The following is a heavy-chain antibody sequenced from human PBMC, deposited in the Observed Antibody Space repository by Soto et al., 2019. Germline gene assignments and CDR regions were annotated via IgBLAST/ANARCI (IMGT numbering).Heavy chain of an antibody. D-gene: IGHD3-3*01. V-gene: IGHV3-23*01. CDR1: GFTFSSYA. CDR3: AKDRPEYYDFWSGQFDP. J-gene: IGHJ5*02. CDR2: ISGSGGST. Sequence: GGSLRLSCAASGFTFSSYAMSWVRQAPGKGLEWVSAISGSGGSTYYADSVKGRFTISRDNSKNTLYLQMNSLRAEDTAVYYCAKDRPEYYDFWSGQFDPWGQGTLVTVSS.